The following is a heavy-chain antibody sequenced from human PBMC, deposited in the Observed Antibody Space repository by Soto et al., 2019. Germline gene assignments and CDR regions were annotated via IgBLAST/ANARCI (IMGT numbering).Heavy chain of an antibody. Sequence: SETLSLTCTVSGCSITGYYWSWIRQPPGKGPEWIGNIHYSGSTNYNPSLKSRVTISVDTSKNQFSLRLSSVTAAETAVYYCARHSYYSSPLRFDPWGQGTLVTVSS. CDR2: IHYSGST. CDR1: GCSITGYY. CDR3: ARHSYYSSPLRFDP. D-gene: IGHD2-2*01. J-gene: IGHJ5*02. V-gene: IGHV4-59*08.